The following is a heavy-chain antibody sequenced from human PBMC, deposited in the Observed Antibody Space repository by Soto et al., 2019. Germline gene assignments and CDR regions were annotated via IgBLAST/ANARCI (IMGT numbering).Heavy chain of an antibody. CDR3: ARDQGVAAAGITWFDP. D-gene: IGHD6-13*01. V-gene: IGHV4-4*07. J-gene: IGHJ5*02. Sequence: LSLTCTVSGASMNSYHWSWIRQPAGKGLEWIGHIHSSGSTNYNPSLKSRVTMSVDTSKNQFSLRLMSLTAADTAVYYCARDQGVAAAGITWFDPWGQGSLVTVSS. CDR2: IHSSGST. CDR1: GASMNSYH.